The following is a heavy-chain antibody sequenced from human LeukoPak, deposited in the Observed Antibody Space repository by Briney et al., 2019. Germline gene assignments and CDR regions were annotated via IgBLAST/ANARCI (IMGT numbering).Heavy chain of an antibody. CDR1: GYTFTGYY. Sequence: ASVKVSCKASGYTFTGYYMHWVRQAPGQGLEWMGWINPNSGDTNYAQKFQGRVTMTRDTSISTAYMELSRLRSDDTAVYYCASRGNHTTIFDYWGQGTLVTVSS. CDR3: ASRGNHTTIFDY. J-gene: IGHJ4*02. V-gene: IGHV1-2*02. D-gene: IGHD1-14*01. CDR2: INPNSGDT.